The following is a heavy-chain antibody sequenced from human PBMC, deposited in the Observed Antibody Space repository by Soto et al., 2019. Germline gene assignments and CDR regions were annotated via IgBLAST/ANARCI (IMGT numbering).Heavy chain of an antibody. D-gene: IGHD5-18*01. CDR1: GGSISSSSYY. J-gene: IGHJ4*02. V-gene: IGHV4-39*01. CDR3: ASRSYSYADY. Sequence: PSETLSLTCTVSGGSISSSSYYWGWIRQPPGKGLEWIGSIYYSGSTYYNPSLKSRVTISVDTSKNQFSLKLSSVTAADTAVYYCASRSYSYADYWGQGTLVTVSS. CDR2: IYYSGST.